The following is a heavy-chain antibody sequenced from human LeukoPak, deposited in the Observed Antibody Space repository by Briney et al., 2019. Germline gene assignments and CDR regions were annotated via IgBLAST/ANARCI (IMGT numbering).Heavy chain of an antibody. CDR2: ISGSSNYI. J-gene: IGHJ4*02. Sequence: GGSLRLSCAAAGFTFSTYTMNWVRQAPGKGLESFSSISGSSNYIFYADSLKGRFTISRDNAKNSLYLQMNSLRAEDTALYYCARDAISLTGNGPDYWGQGTLVTVSS. V-gene: IGHV3-21*01. CDR3: ARDAISLTGNGPDY. CDR1: GFTFSTYT. D-gene: IGHD1-20*01.